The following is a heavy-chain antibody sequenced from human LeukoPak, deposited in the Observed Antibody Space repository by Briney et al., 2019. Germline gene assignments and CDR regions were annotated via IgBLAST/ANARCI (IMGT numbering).Heavy chain of an antibody. CDR1: GGSISSYY. CDR2: IYTSGST. Sequence: SETLSLTCTVSGGSISSYYWSWIRQPPGKGLEWIGYIYTSGSTNYNPSLKSRVTISVDTSKNQFSLKLSSVTAADTAVYYCARGVLRYFDWPIPLYYHMDVWGKGTTVTVSS. CDR3: ARGVLRYFDWPIPLYYHMDV. D-gene: IGHD3-9*01. V-gene: IGHV4-4*09. J-gene: IGHJ6*03.